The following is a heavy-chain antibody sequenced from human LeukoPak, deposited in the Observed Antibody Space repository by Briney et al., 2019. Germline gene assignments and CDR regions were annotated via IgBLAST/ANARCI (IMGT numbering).Heavy chain of an antibody. V-gene: IGHV3-23*01. CDR1: GFSFSSYA. Sequence: GGSLRLSCAASGFSFSSYAMSWVRQAPGKGLEWVSAIVGSGGNMYYADSVKGRITISRDNFKSTLYLQMNSLRAEDTAVYYCAKGLTWDSTSCSDWGQGTLVTVSS. D-gene: IGHD2-2*01. J-gene: IGHJ4*02. CDR3: AKGLTWDSTSCSD. CDR2: IVGSGGNM.